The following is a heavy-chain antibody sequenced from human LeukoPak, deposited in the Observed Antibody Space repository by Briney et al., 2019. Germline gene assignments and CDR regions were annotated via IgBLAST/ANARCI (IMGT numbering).Heavy chain of an antibody. CDR3: ARAGWWELPRYAFDI. D-gene: IGHD1-26*01. J-gene: IGHJ3*02. V-gene: IGHV1-46*01. Sequence: ASVKVSCKASGYTFTSYYIHWVRQAPGQGLEWMGIINPSGGSTTYAQKFQGRVTMTTDTSTSTAYMELRRLRSDDTAVYYCARAGWWELPRYAFDIWGQGTMVTVSS. CDR1: GYTFTSYY. CDR2: INPSGGST.